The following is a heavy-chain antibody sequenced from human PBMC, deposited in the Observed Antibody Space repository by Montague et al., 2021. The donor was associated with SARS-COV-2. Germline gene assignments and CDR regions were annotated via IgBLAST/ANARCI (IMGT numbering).Heavy chain of an antibody. CDR1: GFPFSAYW. Sequence: LSLSLSASGFPFSAYWMHWVRQAPGQGLEWVARIRADGTTTNYADSVKGRFTISRDNTQDTVYLHMTTLTAEDTAVYYCVRAFSNSFKWFDPWGQGTLVTVSS. V-gene: IGHV3-74*01. CDR2: IRADGTTT. J-gene: IGHJ5*02. D-gene: IGHD6-13*01. CDR3: VRAFSNSFKWFDP.